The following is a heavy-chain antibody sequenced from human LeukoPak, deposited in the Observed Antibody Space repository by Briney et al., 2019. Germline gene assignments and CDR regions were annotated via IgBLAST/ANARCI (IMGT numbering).Heavy chain of an antibody. D-gene: IGHD3-22*01. CDR1: GYTFTSYG. CDR3: ARRYYYDSSGYYSFGAFDI. J-gene: IGHJ3*02. Sequence: SVKVSCKASGYTFTSYGISWVRQAPGQGLEWMGGIIPIFGTANYAQKFQGRVTITADESTSTAYMELSSLRSEDTAVYYCARRYYYDSSGYYSFGAFDIWGQGTMVTVSS. CDR2: IIPIFGTA. V-gene: IGHV1-69*13.